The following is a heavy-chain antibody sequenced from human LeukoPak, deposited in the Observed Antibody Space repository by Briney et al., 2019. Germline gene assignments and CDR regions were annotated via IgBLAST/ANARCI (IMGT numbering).Heavy chain of an antibody. V-gene: IGHV3-21*01. CDR2: ITTSSTYT. D-gene: IGHD3-10*01. Sequence: GGSLRLSCAASGFSFSSYNMNWVRQAPGKGLEWVSSITTSSTYTFYADSVKGRFTISRDNAKNSLYLQMNSLRAEDTAVYYCARDTSRYHGLGSSYYMDVWGKGTTVTISS. CDR1: GFSFSSYN. CDR3: ARDTSRYHGLGSSYYMDV. J-gene: IGHJ6*03.